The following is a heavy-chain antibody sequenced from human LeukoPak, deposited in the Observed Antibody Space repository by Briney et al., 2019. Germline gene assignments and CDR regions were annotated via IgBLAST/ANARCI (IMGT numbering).Heavy chain of an antibody. J-gene: IGHJ6*04. Sequence: GESLKSSCKGSGYSFTSCWIGWVRQMPGKGLEWMGIIYPGDSDTRYSPSFQGQVTISADKSISTAYLQWSSLKASDTAMYYCARLKYGSGSYTYYYYGMDVRGKGTTVTVSS. V-gene: IGHV5-51*01. CDR2: IYPGDSDT. CDR3: ARLKYGSGSYTYYYYGMDV. CDR1: GYSFTSCW. D-gene: IGHD3-10*01.